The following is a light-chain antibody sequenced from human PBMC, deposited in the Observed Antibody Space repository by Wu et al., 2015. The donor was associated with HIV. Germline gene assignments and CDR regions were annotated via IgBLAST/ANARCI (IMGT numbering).Light chain of an antibody. Sequence: EIVLTQSPATLSLSPGERATLSCRASQSVSSYLAWYQQKPGQAPRLLIYDASNRATGIPARFSGSGSGTDFTLTINRLEPEDFAVYYCQEYGDSPPYTFGQGTRLEIK. CDR2: DAS. J-gene: IGKJ2*01. CDR1: QSVSSY. V-gene: IGKV3-11*01. CDR3: QEYGDSPPYT.